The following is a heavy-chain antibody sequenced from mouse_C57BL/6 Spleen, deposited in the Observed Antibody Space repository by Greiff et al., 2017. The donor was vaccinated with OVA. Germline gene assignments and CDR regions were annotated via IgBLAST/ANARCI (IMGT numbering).Heavy chain of an antibody. Sequence: VQLVESGPGLVQPSQSLSITCTVSGFSLTSYGVHWVRQSPGKGLEWLGVIWSGGSPDYTAAFISRLSISKDNSKSQVFFKMNSLQADDTAIYYCARNGGTGPYARDYWGQGTSVTVSS. V-gene: IGHV2-2*01. CDR2: IWSGGSP. D-gene: IGHD4-1*01. CDR1: GFSLTSYG. J-gene: IGHJ4*01. CDR3: ARNGGTGPYARDY.